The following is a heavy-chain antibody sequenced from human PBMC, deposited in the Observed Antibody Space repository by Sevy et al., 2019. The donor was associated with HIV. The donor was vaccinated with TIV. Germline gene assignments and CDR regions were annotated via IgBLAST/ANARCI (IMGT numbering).Heavy chain of an antibody. D-gene: IGHD5-18*01. CDR2: IKQDGSEK. Sequence: GVSLRLSCAASRFTFSGYWMSWVRQAPGKGLEWVANIKQDGSEKYYVDSVKGRFTISRDNAKNSLDLQMNSLRAEDTAVYYCARDNVDTGFYYFDYWGQGTLVTVSS. V-gene: IGHV3-7*01. CDR1: RFTFSGYW. J-gene: IGHJ4*02. CDR3: ARDNVDTGFYYFDY.